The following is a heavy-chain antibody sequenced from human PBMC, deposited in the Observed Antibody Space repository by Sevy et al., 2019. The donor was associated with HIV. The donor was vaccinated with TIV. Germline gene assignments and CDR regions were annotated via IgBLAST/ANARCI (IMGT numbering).Heavy chain of an antibody. V-gene: IGHV4-59*01. CDR1: GGSISSYY. CDR3: ARDGYCSSTSCTNWFDP. CDR2: IYYSGST. D-gene: IGHD2-2*03. J-gene: IGHJ5*02. Sequence: TLSLTCTVSGGSISSYYWSWIRQPPGKGLEWIGYIYYSGSTNYNPSLKSRVTISVDTSKNQFSLKLSSVTAADTAVYYCARDGYCSSTSCTNWFDPWGQGTLVTVSS.